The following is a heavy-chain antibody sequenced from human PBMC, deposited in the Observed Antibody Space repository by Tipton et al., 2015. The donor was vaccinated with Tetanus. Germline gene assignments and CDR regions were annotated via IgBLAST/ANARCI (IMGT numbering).Heavy chain of an antibody. Sequence: TLSLTCTVSGGSISSGGYYWSWIRQHPGKGLEWIGDIYSSGSTYSNPSLKGRVTISVDTSKNQFSLKLNSVTVADTAVYYCARERSLEWLGPVDSWGQGTLVAVSS. V-gene: IGHV4-31*03. J-gene: IGHJ4*02. CDR3: ARERSLEWLGPVDS. CDR2: IYSSGST. CDR1: GGSISSGGYY. D-gene: IGHD3-3*01.